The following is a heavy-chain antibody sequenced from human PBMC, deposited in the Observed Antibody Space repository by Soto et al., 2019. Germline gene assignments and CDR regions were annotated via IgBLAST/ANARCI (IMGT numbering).Heavy chain of an antibody. V-gene: IGHV5-51*01. CDR3: ARYWHSYRSMYVRGMDV. J-gene: IGHJ6*02. CDR2: IYPGDSDT. D-gene: IGHD5-18*01. CDR1: GFSFTSHW. Sequence: ESLTISVKGSGFSFTSHWIGLMRLMPGKALEWMGIIYPGDSDTRDNPSFQGQVSISADKSISTAYLQWGSPTASDTAMYYCARYWHSYRSMYVRGMDVWGQGTSVTVSS.